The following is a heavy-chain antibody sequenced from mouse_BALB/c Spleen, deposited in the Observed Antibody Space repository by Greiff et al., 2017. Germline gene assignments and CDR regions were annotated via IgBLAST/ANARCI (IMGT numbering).Heavy chain of an antibody. V-gene: IGHV1-9*01. CDR2: ILPGSSSS. CDR1: GYTFSSYW. Sequence: QVQLQQSGAELMKPGASVKISCKATGYTFSSYWIEWVKQRPGHGLEWIGEILPGSSSSNYNEKFKGKATFTADTSSNTAYMQLSSLTSEDSAVYYCARAYDGYAMDYWGQGTSVTVSS. D-gene: IGHD2-3*01. CDR3: ARAYDGYAMDY. J-gene: IGHJ4*01.